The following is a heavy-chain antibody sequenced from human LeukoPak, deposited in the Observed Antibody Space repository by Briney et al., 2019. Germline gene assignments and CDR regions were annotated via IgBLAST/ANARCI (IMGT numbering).Heavy chain of an antibody. V-gene: IGHV4-59*01. D-gene: IGHD6-13*01. Sequence: SETLSLTCTVSGGSISSYYWSWIRQPPGKGLEWIGYIYYSGSTNYNPSLKSRVTISVDTSKNQFSLKLSSVTAADTAVYYCARVVGSSWYAGGPIDYWGQGTLVTVSS. J-gene: IGHJ4*02. CDR2: IYYSGST. CDR1: GGSISSYY. CDR3: ARVVGSSWYAGGPIDY.